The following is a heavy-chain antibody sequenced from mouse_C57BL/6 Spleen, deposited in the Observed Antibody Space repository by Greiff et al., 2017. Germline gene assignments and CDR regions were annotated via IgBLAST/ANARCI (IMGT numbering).Heavy chain of an antibody. CDR3: ARGLYYFDY. V-gene: IGHV3-6*01. CDR2: ISYDGSN. J-gene: IGHJ2*01. CDR1: GYSITSGYY. Sequence: ESGPGLVKPSQSLSLTCSVTGYSITSGYYWNWIRQFPGNKLEWMGYISYDGSNKYNPSLKNRISITRDTSKNQFFLKLNSVTTEDTATYYCARGLYYFDYWGQGTTLTVSS.